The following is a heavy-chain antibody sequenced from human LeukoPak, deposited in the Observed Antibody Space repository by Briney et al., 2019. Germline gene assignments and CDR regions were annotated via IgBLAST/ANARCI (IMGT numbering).Heavy chain of an antibody. V-gene: IGHV3-7*02. Sequence: GGSLRLSCTASGFIFGDYAMSWVRQAPGKGLEWVANIKQDGNEKYYVDSVKGRFSISRDNAKNSVYLQMNSLRAEDTAVYYCARLMGERSLFDYWGQGVLVTVSS. CDR3: ARLMGERSLFDY. J-gene: IGHJ4*02. CDR2: IKQDGNEK. D-gene: IGHD1-26*01. CDR1: GFIFGDYA.